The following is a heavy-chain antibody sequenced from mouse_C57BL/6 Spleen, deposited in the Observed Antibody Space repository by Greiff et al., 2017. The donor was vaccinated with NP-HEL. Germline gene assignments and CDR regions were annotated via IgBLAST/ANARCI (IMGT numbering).Heavy chain of an antibody. CDR1: GFTFSSYA. CDR2: ISSGGDYI. J-gene: IGHJ1*03. Sequence: EVKLVESGEGLVKPGGSLKLSCAASGFTFSSYAMSWVRQTPEKRLEWVAYISSGGDYIYYADTVKGRFTISRDNARNTLYLQMSSLKSEDTAMYYCTRDRTTDWYFDVWGTGTTVTVSS. V-gene: IGHV5-9-1*02. D-gene: IGHD1-1*01. CDR3: TRDRTTDWYFDV.